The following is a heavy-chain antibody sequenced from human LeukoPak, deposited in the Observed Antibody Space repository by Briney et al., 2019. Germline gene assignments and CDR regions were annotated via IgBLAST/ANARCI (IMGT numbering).Heavy chain of an antibody. CDR3: ATNHYGASDY. J-gene: IGHJ4*02. D-gene: IGHD4-17*01. CDR1: GFTFSSYW. Sequence: GGSLRLSCAASGFTFSSYWMSWVRQAPGKGLEWVSSISSRSSYIYYADSVKGRFTISRDNAKNSLYLQMNSLRAEDTAVFYCATNHYGASDYWGQGTLVTVSS. CDR2: ISSRSSYI. V-gene: IGHV3-21*01.